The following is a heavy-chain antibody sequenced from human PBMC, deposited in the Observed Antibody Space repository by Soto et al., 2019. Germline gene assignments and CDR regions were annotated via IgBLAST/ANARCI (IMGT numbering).Heavy chain of an antibody. CDR1: GGSISSYY. Sequence: SETLSLTCTVSGGSISSYYWSWIRQPAGKGLEWIGRIYTSGSTNFNPSLKSRVTMSVDTSKNQFSLKLSSVTAADTAVYYCATLQREWYSSSSGLGWFDPWGQGTLVTVSS. J-gene: IGHJ5*02. CDR2: IYTSGST. V-gene: IGHV4-4*07. CDR3: ATLQREWYSSSSGLGWFDP. D-gene: IGHD6-6*01.